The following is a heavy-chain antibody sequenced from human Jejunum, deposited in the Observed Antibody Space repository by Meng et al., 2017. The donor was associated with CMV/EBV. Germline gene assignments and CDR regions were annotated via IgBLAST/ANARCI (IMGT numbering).Heavy chain of an antibody. D-gene: IGHD1-1*01. J-gene: IGHJ6*02. Sequence: SSYQMSWVRQAPGRGLEWVSYIYAGAGADYADSVKGRFTISRDNSRNTVYLQMNNLRAEDTAVYYCTSARLEAIRGYFYHHGMDVWGPGTTGTGSS. CDR2: IYAGAGA. V-gene: IGHV3-53*01. CDR3: TSARLEAIRGYFYHHGMDV. CDR1: SSYQ.